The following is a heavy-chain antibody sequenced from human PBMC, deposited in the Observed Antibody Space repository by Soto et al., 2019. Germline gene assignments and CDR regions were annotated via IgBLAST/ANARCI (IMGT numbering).Heavy chain of an antibody. J-gene: IGHJ6*02. D-gene: IGHD3-3*01. CDR1: GGSVSGGGYY. Sequence: SETLSLTCTVSGGSVSGGGYYWSWIRQHPGKGLEWIGYIYYSGSTYYNPSLKSRVTISVDTSKNQFSLKLSSVTAADTAVYYCAGGVVIIGYYYGMDVWGQGTTVTVSS. CDR2: IYYSGST. CDR3: AGGVVIIGYYYGMDV. V-gene: IGHV4-31*03.